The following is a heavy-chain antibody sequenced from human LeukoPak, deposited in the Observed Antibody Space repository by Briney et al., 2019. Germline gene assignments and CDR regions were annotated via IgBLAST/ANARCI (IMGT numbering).Heavy chain of an antibody. CDR1: GYTFTGYY. CDR3: ARTRFVAVAGTRIFDY. V-gene: IGHV1-2*02. Sequence: ASVKVSCKASGYTFTGYYMHWVRQAPGQGLEGMGWINPNSGGTNYAQKFQGRVTMTRDTSISTAYMELSRLRSDDTAVYYCARTRFVAVAGTRIFDYWGQGTLVTVSS. J-gene: IGHJ4*02. D-gene: IGHD6-19*01. CDR2: INPNSGGT.